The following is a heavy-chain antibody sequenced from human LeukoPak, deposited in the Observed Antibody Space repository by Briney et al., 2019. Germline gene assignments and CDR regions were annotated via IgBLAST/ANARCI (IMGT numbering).Heavy chain of an antibody. V-gene: IGHV3-23*01. CDR2: IGAGGTFT. Sequence: GGSLRLSCTASGFTFSSYAMNWVRQAPGKGLEWVSGIGAGGTFTYYADSVKGRFTISRDNSKNTLYLQMNSLRAEDTAVYYCAKDITYDSSGYYYVAYYFDYWGQGTLVAVSS. J-gene: IGHJ4*02. D-gene: IGHD3-22*01. CDR1: GFTFSSYA. CDR3: AKDITYDSSGYYYVAYYFDY.